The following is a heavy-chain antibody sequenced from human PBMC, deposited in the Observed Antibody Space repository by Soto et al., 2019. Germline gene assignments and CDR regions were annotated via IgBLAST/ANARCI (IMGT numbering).Heavy chain of an antibody. D-gene: IGHD2-21*02. V-gene: IGHV1-3*01. J-gene: IGHJ2*01. CDR3: ARTMVTAMGSDWYFNL. CDR2: INAGNGNT. Sequence: QVQLVQSGAEVKKPGASVKVSCKASGYTFTTYAIHWVRQAPGQRLEWMGWINAGNGNTKYSQKFQGRVTITRDTYASTDYMELSSLRAEDTAVYYCARTMVTAMGSDWYFNLWGRGTIVIVSS. CDR1: GYTFTTYA.